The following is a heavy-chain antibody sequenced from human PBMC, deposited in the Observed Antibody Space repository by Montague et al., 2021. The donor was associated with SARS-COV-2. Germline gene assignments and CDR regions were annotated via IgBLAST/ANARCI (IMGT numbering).Heavy chain of an antibody. V-gene: IGHV4-39*01. CDR3: ARHAGKRITIFGVVKGQYYIDV. D-gene: IGHD3-3*01. CDR2: IYYSGST. Sequence: SETLSLTCTVSGGSISSSSYCWGWIRQPPGKGLEWIGSIYYSGSTYYNPSLKSRVTISVDTSKNQFSLKLSSVTAADTAVYYCARHAGKRITIFGVVKGQYYIDVWGQGTLVTVSS. J-gene: IGHJ4*02. CDR1: GGSISSSSYC.